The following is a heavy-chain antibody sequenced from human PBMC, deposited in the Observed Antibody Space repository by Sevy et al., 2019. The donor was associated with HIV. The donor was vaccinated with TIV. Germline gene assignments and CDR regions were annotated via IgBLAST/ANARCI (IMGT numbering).Heavy chain of an antibody. V-gene: IGHV3-11*01. D-gene: IGHD3-10*01. CDR2: ISGSGNTI. CDR1: GLIFSDYY. CDR3: TRLGFYSNYYFDY. Sequence: GGSLRLSCAASGLIFSDYYMSWIRRAPGKGLEWVSYISGSGNTIYYADSVKGRFTISRDNAKNSLYLQMNSLRAEDTAVYYSTRLGFYSNYYFDYWGQGTLVTVSS. J-gene: IGHJ4*02.